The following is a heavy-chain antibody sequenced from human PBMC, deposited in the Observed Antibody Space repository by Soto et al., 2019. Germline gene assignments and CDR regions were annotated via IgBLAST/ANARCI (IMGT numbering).Heavy chain of an antibody. Sequence: TSETLSLTCAVYGGSFSGYYWSWIRQPPGKGLEWIGEINHSGSTNYNPSLKSRVTISVDTSKNQFSLKLSSVTAADTAVYYCVAIERGYSYGNYYFDYWGQGTLVTVSS. CDR3: VAIERGYSYGNYYFDY. CDR2: INHSGST. J-gene: IGHJ4*02. D-gene: IGHD5-18*01. CDR1: GGSFSGYY. V-gene: IGHV4-34*01.